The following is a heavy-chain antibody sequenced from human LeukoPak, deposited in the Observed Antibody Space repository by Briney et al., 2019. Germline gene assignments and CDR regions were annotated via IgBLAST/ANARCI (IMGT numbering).Heavy chain of an antibody. CDR1: GGTFSSYA. Sequence: ASVKVSCKASGGTFSSYAISWVRQAPGQGLEWMGGIIPIFGTANYARKFQGRVTITADESTSTAYMELSSLRSEDTAVYYCARVSSVVVPAYYYYYMDVWGKGTTVTVSS. CDR2: IIPIFGTA. J-gene: IGHJ6*03. V-gene: IGHV1-69*13. CDR3: ARVSSVVVPAYYYYYMDV. D-gene: IGHD2-2*01.